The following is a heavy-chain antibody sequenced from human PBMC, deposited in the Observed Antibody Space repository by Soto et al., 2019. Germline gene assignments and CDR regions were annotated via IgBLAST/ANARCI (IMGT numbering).Heavy chain of an antibody. CDR2: IHRASTYI. Sequence: EVQLVESGGGLVKPGGSLRLSCATSGFTFSSFDMDWVRQAPGKGLEWVSSIHRASTYIYYADSVRGRFTISRDNAKSSLYLQMNSLTVEDTAVYSCARRAVTTYHFFDYWGQGALVTVSS. CDR3: ARRAVTTYHFFDY. D-gene: IGHD4-17*01. V-gene: IGHV3-21*06. CDR1: GFTFSSFD. J-gene: IGHJ4*02.